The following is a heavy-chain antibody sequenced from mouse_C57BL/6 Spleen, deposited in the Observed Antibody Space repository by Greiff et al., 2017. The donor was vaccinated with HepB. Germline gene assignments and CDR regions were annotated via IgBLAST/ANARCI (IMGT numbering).Heavy chain of an antibody. J-gene: IGHJ2*01. CDR2: ISSGGSYT. Sequence: EVQRVESGGDLVKPGGSLKLSCAASGFTFSSYGMSWVRQTPDKRLEWVATISSGGSYTYYPDSVKGRFTISRDNAKNTLYLQMSSLKSEDTAMYYWARHPGPTGKWGFDYWGQGTTLTVSA. V-gene: IGHV5-6*01. D-gene: IGHD4-1*01. CDR3: ARHPGPTGKWGFDY. CDR1: GFTFSSYG.